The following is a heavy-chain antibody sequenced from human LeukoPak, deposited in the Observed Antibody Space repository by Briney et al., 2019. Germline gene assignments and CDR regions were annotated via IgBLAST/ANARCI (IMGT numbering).Heavy chain of an antibody. CDR3: AKDQNSYYYDSSGCD. V-gene: IGHV3-66*01. D-gene: IGHD3-22*01. J-gene: IGHJ4*02. CDR1: GFTVSSNY. Sequence: QTGGSLRLSCAASGFTVSSNYMSWVRQAPGKGLEWVSVIYSGGSTYYADSVKGRFTISRDNSKNTLYLQMNSLRAEDTAVYYCAKDQNSYYYDSSGCDWGQGTLVTVSS. CDR2: IYSGGST.